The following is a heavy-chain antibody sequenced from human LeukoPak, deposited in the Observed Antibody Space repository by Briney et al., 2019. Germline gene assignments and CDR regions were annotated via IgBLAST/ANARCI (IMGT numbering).Heavy chain of an antibody. Sequence: SETLSLTCTVSVGXISXGXXXWSXXRQXPXXGLGGIGYIYYSGSTYYHPSLKSRVTISVDTYTNQFSLKLSSVTAADTAVYYCARANGDYGFDYWGQGTLLSVSS. CDR3: ARANGDYGFDY. V-gene: IGHV4-31*03. CDR2: IYYSGST. CDR1: VGXISXGXXX. D-gene: IGHD4-17*01. J-gene: IGHJ4*02.